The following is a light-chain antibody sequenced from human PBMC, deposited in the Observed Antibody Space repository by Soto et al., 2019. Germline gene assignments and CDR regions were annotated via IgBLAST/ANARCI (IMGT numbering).Light chain of an antibody. V-gene: IGKV1-5*01. CDR1: QSISSW. CDR2: DAS. CDR3: QQYNGNS. Sequence: DIQMTQSPSTLSASVGDRVTITCRASQSISSWLAWYQQKPGKAPKLLIYDASSLESGVPSRFSGSGSGTEFTLTISILQPDDFATYYCQQYNGNSFGQGTKPEIK. J-gene: IGKJ2*01.